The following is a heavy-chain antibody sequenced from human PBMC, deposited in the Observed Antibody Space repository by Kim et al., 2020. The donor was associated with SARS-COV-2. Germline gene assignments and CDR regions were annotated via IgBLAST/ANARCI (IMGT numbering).Heavy chain of an antibody. Sequence: SETLSLTCTVSGASMSVYCWNWIRQAPGKGLEWIGCINDIGNTKYNPSLKSRVTVTLDASKSQFSLELSFVTSADTAVYYCARDRWVGGAFDAFDIWGRG. J-gene: IGHJ3*02. CDR2: INDIGNT. CDR1: GASMSVYC. D-gene: IGHD2-21*01. V-gene: IGHV4-59*01. CDR3: ARDRWVGGAFDAFDI.